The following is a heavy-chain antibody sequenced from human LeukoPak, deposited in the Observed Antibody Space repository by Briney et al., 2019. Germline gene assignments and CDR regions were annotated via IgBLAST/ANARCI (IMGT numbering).Heavy chain of an antibody. D-gene: IGHD4-17*01. V-gene: IGHV4-4*02. CDR1: GGSISSSNW. CDR2: IYHSGST. CDR3: ARSRYGDLDY. J-gene: IGHJ4*02. Sequence: SETLSLTCAVSGGSISSSNWWSWVRQPPGKGLEWIGEIYHSGSTNYNPSLKSRVTISVDKSNNQFSLKLYSVTAADTAVYYCARSRYGDLDYWGQGTLVTVSS.